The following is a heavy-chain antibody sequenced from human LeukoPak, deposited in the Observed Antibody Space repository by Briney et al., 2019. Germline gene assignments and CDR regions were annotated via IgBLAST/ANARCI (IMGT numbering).Heavy chain of an antibody. CDR2: IRYDGSNK. D-gene: IGHD3-22*01. V-gene: IGHV3-30*02. CDR1: GFTFSSYG. J-gene: IGHJ4*02. CDR3: AKLHYDSSGYYSPDFDY. Sequence: PGGSLRLSCAASGFTFSSYGMHWVRQAPGKGLEWVAFIRYDGSNKYYADSVKGRFTISRDNSKNTLYLQMNSLRAEGTAVYYCAKLHYDSSGYYSPDFDYWGQGTLDTVSS.